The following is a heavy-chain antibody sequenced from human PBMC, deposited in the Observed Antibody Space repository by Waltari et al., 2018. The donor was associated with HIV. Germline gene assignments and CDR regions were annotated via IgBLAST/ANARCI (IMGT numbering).Heavy chain of an antibody. CDR3: ARPSSEYFYESSGWAYVY. J-gene: IGHJ4*02. D-gene: IGHD3-22*01. V-gene: IGHV4-34*01. Sequence: QVQLQQWGAGLLKPSETLSLPCAVYGGSFSGYYWSWIRQPPGKGLEWIGEINHSGSTKYNPALKSRGTISVDTSKNQFSLKLSSVTAADTAVYYGARPSSEYFYESSGWAYVYWGLGTLVTVSS. CDR2: INHSGST. CDR1: GGSFSGYY.